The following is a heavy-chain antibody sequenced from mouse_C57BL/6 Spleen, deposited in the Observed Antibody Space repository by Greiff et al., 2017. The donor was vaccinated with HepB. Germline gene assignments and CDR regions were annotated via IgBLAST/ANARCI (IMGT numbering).Heavy chain of an antibody. CDR1: GYAFSSSW. CDR2: IYPGDGDT. Sequence: QVQLQQSGPELVKPGASVKISCKASGYAFSSSWMNWVKQRPGKGLEWIGRIYPGDGDTNYNGKFKGKATLTADKSSSTAYMQLSSLTSEDSAVYFCARGSSSWFADWGQGTLLTVSA. J-gene: IGHJ3*01. CDR3: ARGSSSWFAD. D-gene: IGHD1-1*01. V-gene: IGHV1-82*01.